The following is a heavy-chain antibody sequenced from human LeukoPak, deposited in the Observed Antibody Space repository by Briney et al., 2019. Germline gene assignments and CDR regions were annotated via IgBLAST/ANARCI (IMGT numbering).Heavy chain of an antibody. J-gene: IGHJ6*02. D-gene: IGHD3-3*01. V-gene: IGHV4-59*01. Sequence: SETLSLTCTVSGGSISRYYWSWIRRPPGKGLEWIGYIDDSGNTNYNPSLKSQVSISVDRSKNQFSLKLSFVTAADTAVYYCARDGRYYDFWSGYPYYYYGMDVWGQGTTVTVSS. CDR3: ARDGRYYDFWSGYPYYYYGMDV. CDR1: GGSISRYY. CDR2: IDDSGNT.